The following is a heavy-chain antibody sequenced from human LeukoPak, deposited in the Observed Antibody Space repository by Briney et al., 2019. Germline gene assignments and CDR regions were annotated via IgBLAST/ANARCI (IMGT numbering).Heavy chain of an antibody. Sequence: SETLSLTCTVSGGSIRSYYWSWIRQPPGKGLEWIGYIYYSGSTNYNPSLKSRVTMSVDTSKNQFSLKLSSVTAADTAVYYCARYQTPIAAAGSRYAFDIWGQGTMVTVSP. CDR1: GGSIRSYY. V-gene: IGHV4-59*01. J-gene: IGHJ3*02. D-gene: IGHD6-13*01. CDR2: IYYSGST. CDR3: ARYQTPIAAAGSRYAFDI.